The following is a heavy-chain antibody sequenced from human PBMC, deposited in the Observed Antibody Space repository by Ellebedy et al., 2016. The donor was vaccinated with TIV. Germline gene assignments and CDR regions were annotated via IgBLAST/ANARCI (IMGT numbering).Heavy chain of an antibody. J-gene: IGHJ5*02. CDR1: GYTFTGYY. D-gene: IGHD6-13*01. V-gene: IGHV1-2*04. CDR2: INPNSGGT. Sequence: AASVKVSCKASGYTFTGYYMHWVRQAPGQGLEWMGWINPNSGGTNYAQKFQGWVTMTRDTSISTAYMELSRLRSDDTAVYYCARDLGPAAAGTIWFDPWGQGTLVTVSS. CDR3: ARDLGPAAAGTIWFDP.